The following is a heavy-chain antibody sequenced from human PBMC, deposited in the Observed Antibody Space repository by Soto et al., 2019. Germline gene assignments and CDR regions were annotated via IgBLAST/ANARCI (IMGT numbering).Heavy chain of an antibody. CDR1: ARSFSGYY. D-gene: IGHD3-16*01. J-gene: IGHJ5*02. CDR3: ARGSGYYDESLYPFHP. V-gene: IGHV4-34*02. Sequence: QVHLEQSGARLLKPSETLSLTCTVYARSFSGYYWSWIRQPPGKGLEWIGEVIHTGRTNYNPSLKGRVTISVDTSKNQFSLSLASVTTAATAVYFCARGSGYYDESLYPFHPWGQGTLVTVSS. CDR2: VIHTGRT.